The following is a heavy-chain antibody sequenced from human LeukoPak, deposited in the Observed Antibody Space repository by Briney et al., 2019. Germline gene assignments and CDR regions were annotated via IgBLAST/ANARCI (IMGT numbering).Heavy chain of an antibody. CDR3: ARGTWSGWWYYYYMDV. CDR2: IYYSGST. D-gene: IGHD6-19*01. J-gene: IGHJ6*03. V-gene: IGHV4-59*02. Sequence: PSETLSLTCTVSGGSVSSYYWSWIRQPPGKGLEWIGYIYYSGSTNYNPSLKSRVTISVDTSKNQFSLKLSSVTAADTAVYYCARGTWSGWWYYYYMDVWGKGTTVTVSS. CDR1: GGSVSSYY.